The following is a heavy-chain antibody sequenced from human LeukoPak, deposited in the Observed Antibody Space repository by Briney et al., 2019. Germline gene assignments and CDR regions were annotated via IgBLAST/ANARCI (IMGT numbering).Heavy chain of an antibody. CDR1: GYTFTGYY. J-gene: IGHJ4*02. V-gene: IGHV1-2*06. D-gene: IGHD4-11*01. CDR3: AALGNYSPRFDY. Sequence: ASVKVSCKASGYTFTGYYMHWVRQAPGQGLEWMGRINPNSGGTNYAQKFQGRATMTRDTSISTAYMELSRLRSDDTAVYYCAALGNYSPRFDYWGQGTLVTVSS. CDR2: INPNSGGT.